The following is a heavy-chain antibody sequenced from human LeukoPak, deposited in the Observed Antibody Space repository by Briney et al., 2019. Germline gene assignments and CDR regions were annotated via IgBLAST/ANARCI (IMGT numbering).Heavy chain of an antibody. CDR3: ARDRLEVVAQQLVQGVYYYYMDV. CDR2: ISYDGSNK. J-gene: IGHJ6*03. Sequence: GGSLRLSCAASGFTFSSYAMHWVRQAPGKGLEWVAVISYDGSNKYYADSVKGRFTISRDNSKNTLYLQMNSLRAEDTAVYYCARDRLEVVAQQLVQGVYYYYMDVWGKGTTVTVSS. D-gene: IGHD6-13*01. V-gene: IGHV3-30*01. CDR1: GFTFSSYA.